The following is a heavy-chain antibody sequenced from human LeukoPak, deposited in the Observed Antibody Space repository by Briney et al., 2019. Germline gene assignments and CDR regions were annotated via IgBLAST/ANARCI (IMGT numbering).Heavy chain of an antibody. CDR2: ISGSGGST. Sequence: GGSLRLSCAASGFTFSSYGMSWVRQAPGKGLEWVSAISGSGGSTYYADSVKGRFTISRDNSKNTLYLQMNSLRAEDTAVYYCAKDHGLWFGESPFDYWGQGTLVTVSS. CDR3: AKDHGLWFGESPFDY. J-gene: IGHJ4*02. D-gene: IGHD3-10*01. CDR1: GFTFSSYG. V-gene: IGHV3-23*01.